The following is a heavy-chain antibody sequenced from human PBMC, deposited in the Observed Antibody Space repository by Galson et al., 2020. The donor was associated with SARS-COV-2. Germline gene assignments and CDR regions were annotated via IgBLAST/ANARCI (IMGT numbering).Heavy chain of an antibody. CDR3: ARHARPYEKSVQGDCDI. V-gene: IGHV5-51*01. J-gene: IGHJ3*02. CDR2: IYPGDSDT. Sequence: GESLKISCKGSGYNFDNYWIAWVRQMPGKGLEWMGIIYPGDSDTRYSPSFQGQVTIPADKTMKTAYLQWSRLKASDTAIYYCARHARPYEKSVQGDCDIWGQGTMVIVSA. D-gene: IGHD2-21*01. CDR1: GYNFDNYW.